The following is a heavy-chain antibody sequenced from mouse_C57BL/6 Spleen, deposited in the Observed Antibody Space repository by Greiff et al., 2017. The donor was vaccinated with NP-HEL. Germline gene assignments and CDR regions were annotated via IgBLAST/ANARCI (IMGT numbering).Heavy chain of an antibody. J-gene: IGHJ2*01. V-gene: IGHV3-6*01. CDR3: ARGDYFDY. Sequence: EVQRVESGPGLVKPSQSLSLTCSVTGYSITSGYYWNWIRQFPGNKLEWMGYISYEGSNNYNPSLKNRISITRDTSKNQFFLKLNSVTTEDTATYYCARGDYFDYWGQGTTLTVSS. CDR1: GYSITSGYY. CDR2: ISYEGSN.